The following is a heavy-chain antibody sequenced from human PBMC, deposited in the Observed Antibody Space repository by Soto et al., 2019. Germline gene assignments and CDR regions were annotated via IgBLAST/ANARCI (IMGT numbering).Heavy chain of an antibody. CDR3: ARGSQLLGPYYYYYGMDV. J-gene: IGHJ6*02. V-gene: IGHV3-21*01. CDR1: GFTFSSYS. Sequence: PGGSLRLSCAASGFTFSSYSMNWVRQAPGKGLEWVSSISSSSSYIYYADSVKGRFTISRDNAKNSLYLQMNSLRAEDTAVYYCARGSQLLGPYYYYYGMDVWGQGTTVTVSS. CDR2: ISSSSSYI. D-gene: IGHD2-2*01.